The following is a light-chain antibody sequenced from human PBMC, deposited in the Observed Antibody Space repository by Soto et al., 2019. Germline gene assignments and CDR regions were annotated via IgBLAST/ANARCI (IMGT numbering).Light chain of an antibody. Sequence: DIQMTQSPSSLSASLGDRVTITCRASQSISSYLNWYQQKPVKAPKLLIYAASSLQSGVPSRFSGSGSGTDFTLTISSLQPEDFATYYCQQSYSTPRLTFGGGTKVDI. CDR2: AAS. CDR3: QQSYSTPRLT. CDR1: QSISSY. V-gene: IGKV1-39*01. J-gene: IGKJ4*01.